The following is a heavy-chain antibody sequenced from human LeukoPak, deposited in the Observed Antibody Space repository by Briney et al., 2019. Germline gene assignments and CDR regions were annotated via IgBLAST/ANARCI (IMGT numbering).Heavy chain of an antibody. CDR2: INSDASLI. D-gene: IGHD4-11*01. CDR1: AFSFYSYW. V-gene: IGHV3-74*01. CDR3: VRDNRLQEGSFDF. Sequence: RRSLRPSSSVSAFSFYSYWMHCVRQAPGNWMGWDARINSDASLIIYGDSAKGRFTISRDNAKNTLFLQMNSLRAEDTAVYYCVRDNRLQEGSFDFWGQGRMVTVSS. J-gene: IGHJ3*01.